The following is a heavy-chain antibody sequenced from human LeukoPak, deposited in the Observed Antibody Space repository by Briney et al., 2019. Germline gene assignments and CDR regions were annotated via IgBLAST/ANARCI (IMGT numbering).Heavy chain of an antibody. Sequence: TGGSLRLSCAASGFTVSNNYMSWVRQAPGEGLECVSVIYSGGSTYYADSVKGRFTISRDNSKNTLYLKMNSLRAEDTAVYYCARNTGGLSRWGQGTLVTVSS. CDR2: IYSGGST. CDR1: GFTVSNNY. CDR3: ARNTGGLSR. D-gene: IGHD3-16*02. V-gene: IGHV3-53*01. J-gene: IGHJ4*02.